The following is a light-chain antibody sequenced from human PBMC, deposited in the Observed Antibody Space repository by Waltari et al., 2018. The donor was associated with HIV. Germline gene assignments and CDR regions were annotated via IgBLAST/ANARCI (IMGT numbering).Light chain of an antibody. CDR3: QQFYRLPIT. Sequence: ASLSASVGDRVSITCQASDDIIFYLNWFQQKPGTAPKLLIYDASHLETGVSSRFTANGSETDFTFTITTLQTEDVGTYYCQQFYRLPITFGQGTRLDIK. CDR2: DAS. J-gene: IGKJ5*01. CDR1: DDIIFY. V-gene: IGKV1-33*01.